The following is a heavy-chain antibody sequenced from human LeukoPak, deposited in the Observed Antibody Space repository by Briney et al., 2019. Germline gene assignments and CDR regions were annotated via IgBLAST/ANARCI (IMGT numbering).Heavy chain of an antibody. CDR2: INPNSGGT. V-gene: IGHV1-2*02. CDR1: GYSFTDYY. Sequence: ASVKVSCKASGYSFTDYYMHWVRQAPGQGLEWMGWINPNSGGTSYAQKFQGRVTMTRDTSISTAYVELSGLRSDDTAVYYCARSLPVFVTSSTHFDDWGQGTPITVSS. CDR3: ARSLPVFVTSSTHFDD. D-gene: IGHD3-16*02. J-gene: IGHJ4*02.